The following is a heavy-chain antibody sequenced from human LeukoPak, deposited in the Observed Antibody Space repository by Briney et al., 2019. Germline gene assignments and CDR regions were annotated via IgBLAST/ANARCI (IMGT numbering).Heavy chain of an antibody. J-gene: IGHJ4*02. D-gene: IGHD3-22*01. CDR1: GGSISSGDYY. CDR3: ARERGYYYYDSSGHSWIPDY. V-gene: IGHV4-30-4*01. Sequence: SETLSLTCTVSGGSISSGDYYWSWIRQPPGKGLEWIGYIYYSGSTYYNPSLKSRVTISVDTSKNQFSLKLSSVTAADTAVYYCARERGYYYYDSSGHSWIPDYWGQGTLVTVSS. CDR2: IYYSGST.